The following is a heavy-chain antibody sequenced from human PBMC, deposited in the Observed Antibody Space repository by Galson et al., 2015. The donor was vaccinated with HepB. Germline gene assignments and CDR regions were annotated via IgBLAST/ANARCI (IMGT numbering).Heavy chain of an antibody. CDR2: ISYDGNNE. CDR3: AREGTVTTDAFDI. J-gene: IGHJ3*02. D-gene: IGHD4-17*01. Sequence: SLRLSCAASGFTFSYYSMHWVRQAPAKGLEWVAVISYDGNNESYGDSVKGRFTISRDNSKNMLYLQMNSLRAEDTAVYYCAREGTVTTDAFDIWGQGTMVTVSS. V-gene: IGHV3-30-3*01. CDR1: GFTFSYYS.